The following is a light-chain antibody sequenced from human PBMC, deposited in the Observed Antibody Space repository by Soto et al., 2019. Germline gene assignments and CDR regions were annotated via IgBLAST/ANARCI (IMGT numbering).Light chain of an antibody. CDR1: QSLLHSNGYNY. V-gene: IGKV2-28*01. CDR2: GAS. Sequence: DIVMTQSPLSLPVTPGEPASISCRSSQSLLHSNGYNYLDWYLQKPGQSPQLLIYGASSRASGIPDRFSGSGSGTDFTLTISRVEPEDFALYYCQQYGSSLTFGLGTKVDIK. J-gene: IGKJ1*01. CDR3: QQYGSSLT.